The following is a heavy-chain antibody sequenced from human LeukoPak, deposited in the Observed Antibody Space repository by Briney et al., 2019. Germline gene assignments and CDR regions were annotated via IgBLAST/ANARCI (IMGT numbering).Heavy chain of an antibody. D-gene: IGHD4-17*01. J-gene: IGHJ4*02. CDR3: ARDLNLSASTVTTFKPIDY. Sequence: GGSLRLSCTASGFTFSDYAMTWVRQAPGKWLEWVSSISSGNGYIYYADSVRGRFTISRDNAKNSLYLQMNSLRVEDTAFYYCARDLNLSASTVTTFKPIDYWGQGTLVTVSS. V-gene: IGHV3-21*06. CDR2: ISSGNGYI. CDR1: GFTFSDYA.